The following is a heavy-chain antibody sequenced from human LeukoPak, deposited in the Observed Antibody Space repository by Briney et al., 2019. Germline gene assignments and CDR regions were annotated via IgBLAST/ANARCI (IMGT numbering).Heavy chain of an antibody. Sequence: ASVKVSCKASGGTFISYARSWVGQAAGRGGEGMGGSITICGIANYAQKFQGRVTITAYKSTSTAYMELSSLRSEDTAVYYCARAEYYDSSGYYRGWYFDYWGQGTLVTVSS. J-gene: IGHJ4*02. CDR3: ARAEYYDSSGYYRGWYFDY. CDR2: SITICGIA. CDR1: GGTFISYA. V-gene: IGHV1-69*17. D-gene: IGHD3-22*01.